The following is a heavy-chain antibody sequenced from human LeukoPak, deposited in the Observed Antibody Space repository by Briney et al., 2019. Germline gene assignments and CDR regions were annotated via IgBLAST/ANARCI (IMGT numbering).Heavy chain of an antibody. CDR1: GFTVSNTY. CDR3: ARDPGFRNGADV. Sequence: SGGSLTLSCAAFGFTVSNTYMSWLRQAPGRGLGWVSVIYGDGSTYYADSVKGRFTISRDNSKNTLYLQMNSLTAEDTAVYYCARDPGFRNGADVWGQGTTVTASS. D-gene: IGHD2-8*01. J-gene: IGHJ6*02. V-gene: IGHV3-66*02. CDR2: IYGDGST.